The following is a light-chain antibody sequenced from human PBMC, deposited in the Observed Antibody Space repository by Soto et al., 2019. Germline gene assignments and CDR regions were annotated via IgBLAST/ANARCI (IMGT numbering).Light chain of an antibody. CDR2: GAS. Sequence: EIVLTQSPGTLSLSTGERATLSCRASQTVNSKYLAWYQQKPGQAPRLLIYGASSRATGIPDRFSGSGSETDFTLTISRLEPEDFAVYSCQQYGSSPLTFGGGTKVEIK. CDR1: QTVNSKY. J-gene: IGKJ4*01. CDR3: QQYGSSPLT. V-gene: IGKV3-20*01.